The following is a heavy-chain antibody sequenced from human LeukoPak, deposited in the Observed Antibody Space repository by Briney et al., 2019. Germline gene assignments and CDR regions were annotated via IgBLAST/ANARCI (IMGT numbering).Heavy chain of an antibody. V-gene: IGHV4-39*01. CDR1: GGSISSSSYY. Sequence: SETLSLTCTVSGGSISSSSYYWGWIRQPPGKGLEWIGSIYYSGSTYYNPSLKSRVTISVDTSKNQFSLKLSSVTAADTAVYYCARHTVTTYFYYYYYYGMDVWGQGTTVTVSS. CDR3: ARHTVTTYFYYYYYYGMDV. J-gene: IGHJ6*02. D-gene: IGHD4-17*01. CDR2: IYYSGST.